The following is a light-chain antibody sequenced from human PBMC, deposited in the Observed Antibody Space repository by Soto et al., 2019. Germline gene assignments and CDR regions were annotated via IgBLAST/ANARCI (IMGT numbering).Light chain of an antibody. V-gene: IGKV1-5*03. CDR2: KAS. Sequence: DIQMTQSPSTLSSSVGDRVTITCRASQSISSWLVSYQQKPGKAPKLLLYKASCLESGVTSRFSGSGSGTEFTLTISSLQHDDFANYYCQRNNRLYTFGQGTKLEIK. CDR1: QSISSW. CDR3: QRNNRLYT. J-gene: IGKJ2*01.